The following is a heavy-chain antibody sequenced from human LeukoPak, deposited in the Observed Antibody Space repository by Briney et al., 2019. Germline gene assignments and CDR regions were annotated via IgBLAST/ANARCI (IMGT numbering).Heavy chain of an antibody. CDR3: ARDLIFTSGSSGFDP. CDR2: INPNSGGT. J-gene: IGHJ5*02. CDR1: GYTFTGYY. V-gene: IGHV1-2*02. Sequence: ASVKVSCKASGYTFTGYYMHWVRQAPGQGLEWMGWINPNSGGTNYAQKFQGRVTMTRDTSISTAYMELSRLTSDDTAVYYCARDLIFTSGSSGFDPWGQGTLVTVSS. D-gene: IGHD1-26*01.